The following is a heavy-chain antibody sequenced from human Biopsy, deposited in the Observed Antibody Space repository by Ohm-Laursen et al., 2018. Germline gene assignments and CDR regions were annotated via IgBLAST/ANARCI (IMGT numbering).Heavy chain of an antibody. Sequence: GTLSLTCAVYGGPFSGYFWTWIRQAPGKGLEWIGEIDHTGGTNYNPSLKSRVNISQDRSKNQFSLRLDSVTAADTAVYYCARSVDITVVRGYYFDFWGQGTPVTVSS. CDR1: GGPFSGYF. CDR2: IDHTGGT. D-gene: IGHD3-10*01. V-gene: IGHV4-34*01. J-gene: IGHJ4*02. CDR3: ARSVDITVVRGYYFDF.